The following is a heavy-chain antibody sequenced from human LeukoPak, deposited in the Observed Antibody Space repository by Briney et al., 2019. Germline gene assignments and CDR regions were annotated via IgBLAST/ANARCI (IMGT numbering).Heavy chain of an antibody. J-gene: IGHJ4*02. D-gene: IGHD6-19*01. V-gene: IGHV3-9*01. CDR2: ISWNSGSI. CDR1: GFTFSDYY. CDR3: AKGSKRVGLAFDY. Sequence: GGSLRLSCAASGFTFSDYYMSWVRQAPGKGLEWVSGISWNSGSIGYADSVKGRFAISRDNAKNSLYLQMNSLRAEDTALYYCAKGSKRVGLAFDYWGQGTLVTVSS.